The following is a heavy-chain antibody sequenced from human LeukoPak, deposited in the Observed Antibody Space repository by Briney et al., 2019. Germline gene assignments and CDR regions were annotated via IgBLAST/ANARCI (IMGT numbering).Heavy chain of an antibody. CDR1: GGSFSGYY. CDR3: ARTTEGGYTYDYFYYYYMDV. D-gene: IGHD5-18*01. V-gene: IGHV4-34*01. CDR2: INQSGST. J-gene: IGHJ6*03. Sequence: SETLSLTCAFYGGSFSGYYWSWIRQPPGKGLEWIGEINQSGSTKFNSSLKSRVTISVDTSKNQFSLKLSSVTAADTAVYYCARTTEGGYTYDYFYYYYMDVWGKGTTVTISS.